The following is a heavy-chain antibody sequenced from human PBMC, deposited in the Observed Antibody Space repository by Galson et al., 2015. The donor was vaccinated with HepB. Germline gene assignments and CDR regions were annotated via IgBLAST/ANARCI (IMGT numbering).Heavy chain of an antibody. V-gene: IGHV3-7*01. CDR2: IKQDGSEK. D-gene: IGHD4-23*01. J-gene: IGHJ4*02. CDR1: GFSFSSYN. CDR3: ASDGVRWQDQVHQYYFDY. Sequence: SLRLSCAASGFSFSSYNMNWVRQAPGKGLEWVANIKQDGSEKYYVDSVKGRFTISRDNAKNSLYLQMNSLRAEDTAVYYCASDGVRWQDQVHQYYFDYWGQGTLVTVSS.